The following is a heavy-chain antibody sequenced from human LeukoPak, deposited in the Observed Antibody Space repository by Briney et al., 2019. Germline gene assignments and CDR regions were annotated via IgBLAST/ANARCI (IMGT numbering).Heavy chain of an antibody. V-gene: IGHV3-21*01. Sequence: GGSLRLSCAASGFTFSSYWMHWVRQAPGKGLEWVSSISSSSSYIYYADSVKGRFTISRDNAKNSLYLQMNSLRAEDTAVYYCARAFKPPLSYYYDSSGYNDGMDVWGQGTTVTVSS. J-gene: IGHJ6*02. CDR1: GFTFSSYW. CDR3: ARAFKPPLSYYYDSSGYNDGMDV. CDR2: ISSSSSYI. D-gene: IGHD3-22*01.